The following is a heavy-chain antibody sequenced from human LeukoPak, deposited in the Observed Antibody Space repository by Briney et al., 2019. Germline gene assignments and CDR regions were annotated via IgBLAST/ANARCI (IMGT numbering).Heavy chain of an antibody. D-gene: IGHD2-2*01. V-gene: IGHV3-23*01. CDR3: SKDRGDGSRIVVVPAAMTD. CDR2: ISGSSSST. Sequence: VGSLRLSCAASGFTFTSYAMSWVRQAPGQRLEWFTAISGSSSSTYYADTVQGRFTIPRDNSKHTLYLQMNSLRAEDTAVYFCSKDRGDGSRIVVVPAAMTDWGQGTLVTVSS. J-gene: IGHJ4*02. CDR1: GFTFTSYA.